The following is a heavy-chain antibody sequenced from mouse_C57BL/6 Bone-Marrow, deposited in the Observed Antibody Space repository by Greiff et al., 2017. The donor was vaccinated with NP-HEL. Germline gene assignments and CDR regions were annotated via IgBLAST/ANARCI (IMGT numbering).Heavy chain of an antibody. V-gene: IGHV1-54*01. CDR3: AREVTPYYYAMDY. CDR1: GYAFTNYL. CDR2: INPGSGGT. J-gene: IGHJ4*01. D-gene: IGHD2-1*01. Sequence: VQLQQSGAELVRPGTSVKVSCKASGYAFTNYLIEWVKQRPGQGLEWIGVINPGSGGTNYTEKFKGKATLTADKSSSTAYMQLSSLTSEDSAVYFCAREVTPYYYAMDYWGQGTSVTVSS.